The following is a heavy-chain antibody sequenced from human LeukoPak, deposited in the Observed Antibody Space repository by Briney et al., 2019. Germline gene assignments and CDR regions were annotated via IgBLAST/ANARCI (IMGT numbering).Heavy chain of an antibody. J-gene: IGHJ6*03. Sequence: ASVKVSCKASGGTFSSYAISWVRQAPGQGLEWMGRIIPILAIANYAQKFQGRVTITADKSTSTAYMELSSLRSEDTAVYYCAILWSGYYYYMDVWGKGTTVTVSS. CDR3: AILWSGYYYYMDV. CDR1: GGTFSSYA. CDR2: IIPILAIA. D-gene: IGHD3-3*01. V-gene: IGHV1-69*04.